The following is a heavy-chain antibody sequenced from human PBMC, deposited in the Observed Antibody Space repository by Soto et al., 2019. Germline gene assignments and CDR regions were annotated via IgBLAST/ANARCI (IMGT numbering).Heavy chain of an antibody. CDR1: GFTFSSYS. V-gene: IGHV3-48*01. Sequence: LRLSCAASGFTFSSYSMNWVRQAPGKGLEWISYIHRDDGTVYYADSVKGRFTISRDNAKNSLFLQMTSLRAEDTAVYYCARTLRCSGGNGSPYWGRGTLVTVSS. CDR2: IHRDDGTV. D-gene: IGHD2-15*01. CDR3: ARTLRCSGGNGSPY. J-gene: IGHJ4*01.